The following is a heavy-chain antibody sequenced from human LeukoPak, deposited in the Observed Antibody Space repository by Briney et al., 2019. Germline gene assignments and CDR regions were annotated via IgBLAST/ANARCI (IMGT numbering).Heavy chain of an antibody. D-gene: IGHD5-24*01. CDR1: GGSISSGSYY. J-gene: IGHJ4*02. CDR3: ARQGRGIQLQTYFDY. CDR2: IYYSGST. Sequence: SETLSLTCTVSGGSISSGSYYWGWIRQPPGKGLEWIGSIYYSGSTYYNPSLKSRVTISVDTSKSQFSLRLSSVTAADSAVYYCARQGRGIQLQTYFDYWGQGTLVTVSS. V-gene: IGHV4-39*01.